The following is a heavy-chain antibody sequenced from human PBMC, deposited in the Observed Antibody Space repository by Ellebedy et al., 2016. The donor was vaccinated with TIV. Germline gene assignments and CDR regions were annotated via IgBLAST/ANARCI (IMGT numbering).Heavy chain of an antibody. CDR3: ARTTDTCTSGDY. V-gene: IGHV3-53*01. CDR2: IYSGGST. J-gene: IGHJ4*02. D-gene: IGHD1-1*01. CDR1: GFTVGNNF. Sequence: PGGSLRLSCAASGFTVGNNFMSWVRQAPGKGLEWVSLIYSGGSTDYADSVKGRFTISRDSSKNTLYLQMNSLRAEDTAMYYCARTTDTCTSGDYWGQGTPVTVSS.